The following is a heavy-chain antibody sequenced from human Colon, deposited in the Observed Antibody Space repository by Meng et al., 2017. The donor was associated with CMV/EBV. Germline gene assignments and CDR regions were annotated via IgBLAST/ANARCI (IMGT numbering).Heavy chain of an antibody. J-gene: IGHJ4*02. CDR3: ARARGRIVVVTQIDY. CDR2: ISVYNGNT. CDR1: GYTFVNHG. Sequence: ASVKVSCKVSGYTFVNHGINWVRQAPGQGLEWMGWISVYNGNTNYAEKLEGRVTMTTDTSTSTAYMELRSLRSDDTAVYYCARARGRIVVVTQIDYWGQGTLVTVSS. D-gene: IGHD3-22*01. V-gene: IGHV1-18*01.